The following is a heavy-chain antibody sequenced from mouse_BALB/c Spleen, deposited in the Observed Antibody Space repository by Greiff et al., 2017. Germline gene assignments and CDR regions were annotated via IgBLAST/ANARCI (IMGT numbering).Heavy chain of an antibody. D-gene: IGHD1-2*01. J-gene: IGHJ4*01. CDR1: GYTFSSYW. V-gene: IGHV1-9*01. CDR2: ILPGSGST. Sequence: VQLQQSGAELMKPGASVKISCKATGYTFSSYWIEWVKQRPGHGLEWIGEILPGSGSTYYNEKFKGKATFTADTSSNTAYMQLSSLTSEDSAVYYCARGTTALYAMDYWGQGTSVTVSS. CDR3: ARGTTALYAMDY.